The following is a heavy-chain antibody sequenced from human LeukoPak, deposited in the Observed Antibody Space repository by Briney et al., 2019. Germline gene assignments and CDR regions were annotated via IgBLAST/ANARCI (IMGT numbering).Heavy chain of an antibody. D-gene: IGHD6-13*01. CDR1: GFTFSSYG. Sequence: GGSLRLSCAASGFTFSSYGMHWVRQAPGKGLEWVAVIWYDGSNKYYADSVKGRFTISRDNSKNTLYLQMNSLRAEDTAVYYCASSISIAAAGVFDYWGQGTLVTVSS. V-gene: IGHV3-33*01. CDR3: ASSISIAAAGVFDY. J-gene: IGHJ4*02. CDR2: IWYDGSNK.